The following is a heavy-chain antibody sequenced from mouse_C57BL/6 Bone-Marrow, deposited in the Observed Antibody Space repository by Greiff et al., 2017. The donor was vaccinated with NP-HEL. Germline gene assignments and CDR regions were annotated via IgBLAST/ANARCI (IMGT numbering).Heavy chain of an antibody. CDR3: AITTVVATEYFDV. J-gene: IGHJ1*03. Sequence: EVKLQESGAELVKPGASVKLSCTASGFNIKDYYMHWVKQRTEQGLEWIGRIDPEDGETKYAPKFQGKATITADTSSNTAYLQLSSLTSEDTAVYYCAITTVVATEYFDVWGTGTTVTVSS. V-gene: IGHV14-2*01. CDR2: IDPEDGET. D-gene: IGHD1-1*01. CDR1: GFNIKDYY.